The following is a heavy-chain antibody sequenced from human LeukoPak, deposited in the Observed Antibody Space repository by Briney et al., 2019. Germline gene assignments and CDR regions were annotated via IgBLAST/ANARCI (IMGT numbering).Heavy chain of an antibody. J-gene: IGHJ6*02. D-gene: IGHD2-15*01. V-gene: IGHV4-59*01. CDR1: GGSISSYY. CDR3: AREKLYCSGGSCYYGMDV. CDR2: IYYSGST. Sequence: PSETLSLTCTVSGGSISSYYWSWIRQPPGKGLEWIGYIYYSGSTNYNPSLKSRVTISVDTSKNQFSLKLSSVTAADTAVYYRAREKLYCSGGSCYYGMDVWGQGTTVTVSS.